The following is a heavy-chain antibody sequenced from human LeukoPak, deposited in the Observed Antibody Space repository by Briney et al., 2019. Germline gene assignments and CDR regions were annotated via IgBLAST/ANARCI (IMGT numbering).Heavy chain of an antibody. Sequence: PGGSLRLSCVGSGFTFSRHWMSWVRQAPGKGLEWVSNINDNGGQRHYADSVKGRFTISRDNSKNTLFLQMDGLRAEDTAVYYCAKTQWKVGATDYFDYWGQGILVTVSS. J-gene: IGHJ4*02. CDR3: AKTQWKVGATDYFDY. V-gene: IGHV3-23*01. D-gene: IGHD1-26*01. CDR2: INDNGGQR. CDR1: GFTFSRHW.